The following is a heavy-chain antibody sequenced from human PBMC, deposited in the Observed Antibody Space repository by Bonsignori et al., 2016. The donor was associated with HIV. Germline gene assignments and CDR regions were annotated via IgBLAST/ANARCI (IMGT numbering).Heavy chain of an antibody. D-gene: IGHD3-3*01. Sequence: GESLKISCAASGFTFSSYEMNWVRQAPGKGLEWVSYISSSGSTIYYADSVKGRFTISRDNAKNSLYLQMNSLRAEDTAVYYCARDTYYDFWSGYQYYFDYWGQGTLVTVSS. V-gene: IGHV3-48*03. CDR3: ARDTYYDFWSGYQYYFDY. CDR1: GFTFSSYE. J-gene: IGHJ4*02. CDR2: ISSSGSTI.